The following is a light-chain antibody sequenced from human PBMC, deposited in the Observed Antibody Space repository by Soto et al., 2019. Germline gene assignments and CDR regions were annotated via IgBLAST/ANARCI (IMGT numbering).Light chain of an antibody. Sequence: QSVLTQPPSASGTPGQRVTISCSGSSSNIGSNTVNWYQQLPGTAPKLLNYSNNQRPSGVPDRFSGSKSGTSASLGISGLQSEDEADYYCATWDDSLNVVVFGGGTKLTVL. J-gene: IGLJ2*01. CDR3: ATWDDSLNVVV. CDR1: SSNIGSNT. V-gene: IGLV1-44*01. CDR2: SNN.